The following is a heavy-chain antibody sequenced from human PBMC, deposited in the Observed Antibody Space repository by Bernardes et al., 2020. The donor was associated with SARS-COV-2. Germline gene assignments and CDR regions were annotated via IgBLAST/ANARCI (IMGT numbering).Heavy chain of an antibody. D-gene: IGHD6-13*01. CDR1: GGSFSGYY. CDR2: INHSGST. CDR3: ARGSIAAAGENNYYYYGMDV. J-gene: IGHJ6*02. V-gene: IGHV4-34*01. Sequence: SETLSLTCAVYGGSFSGYYWSWIRQPPGKGLEWIGEINHSGSTNYNPSLKSRVTISVDTSKNQFSLKLSSVTAADTAVYYCARGSIAAAGENNYYYYGMDVWGQGTTVTVSS.